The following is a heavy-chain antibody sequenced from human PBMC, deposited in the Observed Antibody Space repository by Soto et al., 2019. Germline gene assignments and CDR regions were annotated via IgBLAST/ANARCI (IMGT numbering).Heavy chain of an antibody. Sequence: SETLSLTCTVSGGSISSGGYYWSWIRQHPGKGLEWIGYIYYSGSTYYNPSLKSRVTISVDTSKNQFSLKLSSVTAADTAVYYCAREGGKERSFDYWGQGTLVTVSS. J-gene: IGHJ4*02. CDR1: GGSISSGGYY. CDR2: IYYSGST. V-gene: IGHV4-31*03. D-gene: IGHD3-16*01. CDR3: AREGGKERSFDY.